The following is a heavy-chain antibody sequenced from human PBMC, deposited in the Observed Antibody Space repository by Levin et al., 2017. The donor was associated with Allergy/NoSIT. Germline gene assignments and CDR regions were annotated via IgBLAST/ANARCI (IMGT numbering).Heavy chain of an antibody. CDR2: IYGNDDK. CDR3: AQRQWSTYGD. CDR1: GFSLSTVAVA. V-gene: IGHV2-5*01. D-gene: IGHD2-2*01. Sequence: SGPTLVKPTQTLTLTCSFSGFSLSTVAVAVGWIRQPPGKALEWLALIYGNDDKRYSSSLKSRLTITKDTSRNQVVLTMTNVDPVDTGTYYCAQRQWSTYGDWGQGILVPVSS. J-gene: IGHJ4*02.